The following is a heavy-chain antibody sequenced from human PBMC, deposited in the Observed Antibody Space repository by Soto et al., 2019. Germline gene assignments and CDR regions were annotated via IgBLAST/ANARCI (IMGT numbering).Heavy chain of an antibody. J-gene: IGHJ2*01. CDR2: ISGGGDAT. CDR1: GFTFISYA. Sequence: EVQLLESGGGLVQPGGSLRLSCAASGFTFISYAMNWVRQAPGKGMQWVSAISGGGDATFYADSVKGRFTISRDNSRNTVTLQMNRLGADATAVYYCARKVPGSTTRPDYWYFDLWGRGTLVTVSS. V-gene: IGHV3-23*01. D-gene: IGHD3-10*01. CDR3: ARKVPGSTTRPDYWYFDL.